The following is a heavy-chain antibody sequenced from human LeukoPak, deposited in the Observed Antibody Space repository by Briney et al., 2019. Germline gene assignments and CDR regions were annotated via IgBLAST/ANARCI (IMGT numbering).Heavy chain of an antibody. CDR2: IKSRTDGGTA. CDR3: TTDLSYDFVWGTSGY. CDR1: GFTFSNAW. V-gene: IGHV3-15*01. D-gene: IGHD3-16*01. J-gene: IGHJ4*02. Sequence: AGGSLRLSCTGSGFTFSNAWMSWVRQAPGKGLEWVGRIKSRTDGGTAEHAAPVKGRFTISRDDSKNTLYLQMNSLKTDDTAVYYCTTDLSYDFVWGTSGYWGQGTLVTVSS.